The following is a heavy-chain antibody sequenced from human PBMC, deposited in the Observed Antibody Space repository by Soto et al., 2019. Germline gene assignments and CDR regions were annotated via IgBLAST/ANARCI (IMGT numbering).Heavy chain of an antibody. J-gene: IGHJ4*02. Sequence: GGSLRLSCAASGCTLSVYWMSWVRQAPGKGLEWVANIKEDGSEKFYVDSVKGRFTISRDNAKNSLYLQMNSLRAEDTAVYYSARGLYWGQAPLVTDSS. CDR2: IKEDGSEK. CDR3: ARGLY. CDR1: GCTLSVYW. V-gene: IGHV3-7*01.